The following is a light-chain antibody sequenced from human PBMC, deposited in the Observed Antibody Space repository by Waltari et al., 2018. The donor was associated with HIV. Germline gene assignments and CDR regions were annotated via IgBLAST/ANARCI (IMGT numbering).Light chain of an antibody. V-gene: IGLV3-25*03. CDR2: KDS. J-gene: IGLJ1*01. CDR3: QSADSSGNPYV. Sequence: SYHLTQPPSVPVSPGQTPSTTSSAAASPTPYAYRYREKPGQAPVLGIYKDSERPAGISGRFSGSSSGTTVTLTISGVQAEDEADYYCQSADSSGNPYVFGTGTKVTVL. CDR1: ASPTPY.